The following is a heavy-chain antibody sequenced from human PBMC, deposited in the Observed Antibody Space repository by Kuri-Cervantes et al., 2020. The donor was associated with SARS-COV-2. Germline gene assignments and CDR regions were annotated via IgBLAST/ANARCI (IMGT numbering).Heavy chain of an antibody. Sequence: GESLKISCAASGFTFSSYWMSWVRQAPGKGLEWVANIKQDGSEKYYVDSVKGRFTISRDNAKNSLYLQMNSLRAEDTAVYYCARWGEDFWSGYYDYWGQGTLVTVSS. D-gene: IGHD3-3*01. CDR2: IKQDGSEK. J-gene: IGHJ4*02. V-gene: IGHV3-7*01. CDR3: ARWGEDFWSGYYDY. CDR1: GFTFSSYW.